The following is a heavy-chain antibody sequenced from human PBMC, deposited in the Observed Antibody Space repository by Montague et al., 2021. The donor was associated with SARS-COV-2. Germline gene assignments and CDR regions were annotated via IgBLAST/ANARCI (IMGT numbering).Heavy chain of an antibody. CDR2: ISYDGSNK. D-gene: IGHD3-10*01. Sequence: SLRLSLAASGFTFSSYAMHWVRQAPGKGLEWVAVISYDGSNKYYADSVKGRFTISRDNSKNTLYLQMNSLRAEDTAVYYCARAAQKQYVLLWFGELLHDAFDIWGQGIMVTVSS. CDR1: GFTFSSYA. CDR3: ARAAQKQYVLLWFGELLHDAFDI. J-gene: IGHJ3*02. V-gene: IGHV3-30-3*01.